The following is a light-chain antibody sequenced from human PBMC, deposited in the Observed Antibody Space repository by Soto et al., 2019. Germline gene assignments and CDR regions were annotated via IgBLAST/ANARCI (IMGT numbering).Light chain of an antibody. CDR3: QQRYRPLIT. CDR1: QYITTY. CDR2: AAS. Sequence: DIQMTQSPSSLSASVGYRFTITCRASQYITTYLNWYQHKPLQAPKLLIYAASSLHSGVPAIFSCSGSGTDSHLTIRRKQREDVVSYYRQQRYRPLITFGQGTRLEIK. V-gene: IGKV1-39*01. J-gene: IGKJ5*01.